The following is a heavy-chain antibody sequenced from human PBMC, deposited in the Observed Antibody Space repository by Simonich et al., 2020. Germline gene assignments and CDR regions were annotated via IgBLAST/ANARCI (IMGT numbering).Heavy chain of an antibody. CDR2: ISSSSSTI. CDR1: GFTFSSYS. CDR3: ARDSSYYAFDI. Sequence: EVQLVESGGGLVQPGGSLRLSCAASGFTFSSYSMNWVRRAPGKGLEWVSYISSSSSTIYNADSVKGRFTISRDNAKNSLYLQMNSLRAEDTAVYYCARDSSYYAFDIWGQGTMVTVSS. J-gene: IGHJ3*02. V-gene: IGHV3-48*01. D-gene: IGHD5-12*01.